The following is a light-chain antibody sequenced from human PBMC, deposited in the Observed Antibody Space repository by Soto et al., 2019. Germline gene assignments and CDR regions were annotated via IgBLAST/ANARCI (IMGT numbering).Light chain of an antibody. CDR1: SSDVGAYNY. J-gene: IGLJ1*01. CDR2: EVS. Sequence: QSVLRQPPSASGSPGQSVTISCTGTSSDVGAYNYVSWYQQHPGKAPKLVIREVSERPSGVPDRFSGSKSGNTASLTVSGLQADDEAEYYCSSYAGSYGHGFGTGTKLTVL. CDR3: SSYAGSYGHG. V-gene: IGLV2-8*01.